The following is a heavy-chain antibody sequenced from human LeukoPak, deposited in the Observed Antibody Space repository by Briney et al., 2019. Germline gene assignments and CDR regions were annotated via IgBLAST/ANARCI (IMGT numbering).Heavy chain of an antibody. D-gene: IGHD6-19*01. CDR2: ISAYNGIT. CDR1: GYTFTSYG. V-gene: IGHV1-18*01. CDR3: ARAASLPTDGWYSDRDYYYGMDV. Sequence: WASVKVSCTASGYTFTSYGISWVRQAPGQGLEWMGWISAYNGITNYAQKLQGRVTMTTDTSTSTAYMELRSLRSDDTAVYYCARAASLPTDGWYSDRDYYYGMDVWGQGTTVTVSS. J-gene: IGHJ6*02.